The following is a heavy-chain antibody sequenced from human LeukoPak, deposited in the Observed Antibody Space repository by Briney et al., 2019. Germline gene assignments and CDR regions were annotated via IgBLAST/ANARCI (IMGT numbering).Heavy chain of an antibody. CDR2: ISYDGSNK. V-gene: IGHV3-30-3*01. D-gene: IGHD5-12*01. J-gene: IGHJ5*02. CDR1: GFTFSSYA. CDR3: ARVPDGYYNWFDP. Sequence: GGSLRLSCAASGFTFSSYAMHWVRQAPGKGLEWVAVISYDGSNKYYADSVKGRFTISRGNSKNTLYLQMNSLRAEDTAVYYCARVPDGYYNWFDPWGQGTLVTVSS.